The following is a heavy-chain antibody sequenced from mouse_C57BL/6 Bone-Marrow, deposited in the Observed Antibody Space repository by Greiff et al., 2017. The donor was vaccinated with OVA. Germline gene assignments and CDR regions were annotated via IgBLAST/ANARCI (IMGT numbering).Heavy chain of an antibody. V-gene: IGHV1-7*01. D-gene: IGHD2-9*01. Sequence: QVQLKESGAELAKPGASVKLSCKASGYTFTSYWMHWVKQRPGQGLEWIGYINPSSGYTKYNQKFKDKATLTADNSSSKAYMQLGSLTYEDSAVYYCARRVTYYGYDEGVAYWGQGTLVTVSA. CDR2: INPSSGYT. CDR1: GYTFTSYW. CDR3: ARRVTYYGYDEGVAY. J-gene: IGHJ3*01.